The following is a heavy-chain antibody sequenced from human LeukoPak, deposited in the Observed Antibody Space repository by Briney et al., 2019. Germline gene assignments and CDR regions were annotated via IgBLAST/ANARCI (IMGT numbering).Heavy chain of an antibody. V-gene: IGHV1-24*01. CDR3: ATDTITFGGVIVSDY. D-gene: IGHD3-16*02. J-gene: IGHJ4*02. CDR2: FDPEDGET. CDR1: GYTLTELS. Sequence: ASVKVSCKVSGYTLTELSMHWVRQAPGKGLEWMGGFDPEDGETIYAQKFQGRVTMTEDTSTDTAYMELSSLRSEDTAVYYCATDTITFGGVIVSDYWGQGTLVTVSS.